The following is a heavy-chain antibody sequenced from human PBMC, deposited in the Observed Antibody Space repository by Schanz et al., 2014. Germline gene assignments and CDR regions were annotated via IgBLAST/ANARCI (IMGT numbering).Heavy chain of an antibody. J-gene: IGHJ4*02. CDR2: ISGSGGST. CDR1: GFTFSDYS. Sequence: EVQLVESGGGWVQPGGSLRLSCAASGFTFSDYSMNWVRQAPGKGPEWVSAISGSGGSTYYADSVKGRFTISRDNAKNSLYLQMTSLRAEDTAVYYCARKVVATIGGYYDNWGQGTLVIVSS. V-gene: IGHV3-23*04. D-gene: IGHD5-12*01. CDR3: ARKVVATIGGYYDN.